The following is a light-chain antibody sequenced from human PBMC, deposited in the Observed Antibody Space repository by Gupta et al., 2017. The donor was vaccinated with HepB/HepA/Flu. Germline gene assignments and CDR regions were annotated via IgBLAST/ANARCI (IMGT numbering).Light chain of an antibody. J-gene: IGKJ2*03. CDR3: MQGKQRPPS. V-gene: IGKV2-30*01. CDR2: RVS. Sequence: DVVMTQSPLSLPVTLGQPASISCRSSQTLEYSDGNTYVNWFQQRPGQSPRRLIYRVSNRDSGVPERFSGSGSGTDFTLRISRVEAEDVGMYYCMQGKQRPPSFGQGTKLEMK. CDR1: QTLEYSDGNTY.